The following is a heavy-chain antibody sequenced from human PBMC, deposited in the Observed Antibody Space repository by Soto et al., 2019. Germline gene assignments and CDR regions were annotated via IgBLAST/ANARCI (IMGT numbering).Heavy chain of an antibody. Sequence: WGTLSLSCVASGFTFTSFAMHWVRQAPGKGLEWVALIAYAGNNKYFAAFVKRRFTISRTNSKQTVYLQMDRLRPEDTAVYCCAEGTPLNADYALDYWGQGSLVTAS. CDR3: AEGTPLNADYALDY. J-gene: IGHJ4*02. CDR2: IAYAGNNK. CDR1: GFTFTSFA. D-gene: IGHD4-17*01. V-gene: IGHV3-30*03.